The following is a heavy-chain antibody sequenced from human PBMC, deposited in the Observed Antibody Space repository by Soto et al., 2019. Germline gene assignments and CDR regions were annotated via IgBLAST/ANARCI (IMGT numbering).Heavy chain of an antibody. V-gene: IGHV3-23*01. Sequence: GGSLRLSCAASGFTFSSYAMSWVRQAPEKGLEWVSAISGSGGSTYYADSVKGRFTISRDNSKNTLYLQMNSLRAEDTAVYYCAKDLWVATIYDAFDIWGQGTMVTVSS. CDR1: GFTFSSYA. CDR3: AKDLWVATIYDAFDI. J-gene: IGHJ3*02. CDR2: ISGSGGST. D-gene: IGHD5-12*01.